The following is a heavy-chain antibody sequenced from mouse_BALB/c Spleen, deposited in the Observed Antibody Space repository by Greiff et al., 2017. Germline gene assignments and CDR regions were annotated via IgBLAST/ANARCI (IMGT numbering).Heavy chain of an antibody. D-gene: IGHD2-1*01. Sequence: VQLQQSGAELVKPGASVKLSCTASGFNIKDTYMHWVKQRPEQGLEWIGRIDPANGNTKYDPKFQGKATITADTSSNTAYLQLSSLTSEDTAVYYCARHGKYGNDYAMDYWGQGTSVTVSS. CDR3: ARHGKYGNDYAMDY. CDR2: IDPANGNT. J-gene: IGHJ4*01. CDR1: GFNIKDTY. V-gene: IGHV14-3*02.